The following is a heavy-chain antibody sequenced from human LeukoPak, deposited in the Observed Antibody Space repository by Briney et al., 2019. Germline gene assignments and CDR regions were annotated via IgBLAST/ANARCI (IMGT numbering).Heavy chain of an antibody. V-gene: IGHV1-69*01. J-gene: IGHJ5*02. CDR1: GGTFSSYA. D-gene: IGHD3-3*01. CDR2: IIPIFGTA. CDR3: ARELSRAYYDFWSGPDNNWFDP. Sequence: GSSVKVSCKASGGTFSSYAISWVRQAPGQGLEWMGGIIPIFGTANYAQKFQGRATITADESTSTAYMELSSLRSEDTAVYYCARELSRAYYDFWSGPDNNWFDPWGQGTLVTVSS.